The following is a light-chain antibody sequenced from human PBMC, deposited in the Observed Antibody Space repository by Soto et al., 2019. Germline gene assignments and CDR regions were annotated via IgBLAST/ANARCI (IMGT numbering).Light chain of an antibody. CDR1: QSISSW. CDR3: QQYNSYPYT. Sequence: DRQTTQSPYTLSASVGDRVTITCRASQSISSWLAWYQQKPGKAPKLLIYDASSLESGVPSRFSGSGAGTEFTLTISSLQPDDFATYSCQQYNSYPYTFGQGTKLEIK. CDR2: DAS. J-gene: IGKJ2*01. V-gene: IGKV1-5*01.